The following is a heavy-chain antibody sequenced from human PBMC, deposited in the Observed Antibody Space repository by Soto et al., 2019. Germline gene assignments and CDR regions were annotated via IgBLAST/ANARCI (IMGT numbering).Heavy chain of an antibody. D-gene: IGHD3-22*01. CDR2: ISYDGSNK. Sequence: GGSLRLSCAASGFTFSSYGMHRVRQAPGKGLEWVAVISYDGSNKYYADSVKGRFTISRDNSKNTLYLQMNSLRAEDTAVYYCAKDIHDSSGYYQNRYGMDVWGQGTTVTVSS. J-gene: IGHJ6*02. CDR3: AKDIHDSSGYYQNRYGMDV. V-gene: IGHV3-30*18. CDR1: GFTFSSYG.